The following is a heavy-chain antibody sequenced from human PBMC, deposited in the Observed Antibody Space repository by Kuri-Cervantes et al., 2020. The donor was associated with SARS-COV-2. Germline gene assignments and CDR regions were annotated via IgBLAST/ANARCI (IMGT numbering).Heavy chain of an antibody. CDR2: IHKDGSDT. D-gene: IGHD3-3*01. CDR3: ARGGTDFWSGYSEDLGY. CDR1: GFTFRIYW. V-gene: IGHV3-74*01. J-gene: IGHJ4*02. Sequence: GESLKISCAASGFTFRIYWMYWVRQVPGRGLEWVARIHKDGSDTIYADSVKGRFTISRGDTKNSLYLQMNSLRAEDTAVYYCARGGTDFWSGYSEDLGYWGQGTLVTVSS.